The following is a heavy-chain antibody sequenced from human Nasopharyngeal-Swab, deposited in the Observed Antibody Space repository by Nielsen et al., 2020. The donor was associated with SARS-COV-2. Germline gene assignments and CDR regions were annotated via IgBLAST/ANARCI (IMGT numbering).Heavy chain of an antibody. CDR3: ASQPSNWFDP. CDR2: IYYSGST. CDR1: GGSISSSGYY. J-gene: IGHJ5*02. V-gene: IGHV4-39*01. Sequence: SETLSLTCTVSGGSISSSGYYWGWIRQPPGKGLEWIGSIYYSGSTYYNPSLKSRVTISVDTSKNQFSLKLSSVTAADTAVYYCASQPSNWFDPGGQGTLVTVSS.